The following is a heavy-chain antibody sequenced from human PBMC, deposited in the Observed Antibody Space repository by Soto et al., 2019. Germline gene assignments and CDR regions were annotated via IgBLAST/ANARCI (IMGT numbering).Heavy chain of an antibody. D-gene: IGHD6-19*01. Sequence: GSLRLSCAASGFTFSSYAMHWVRQAPGKGLEWVAVISYDGSNKYYADSVKGRFTISRDNSKNTLYLQMNSLRAEDTVVYYCARGRPSSSSGWLVPLQHWGQGTLVTVSS. CDR1: GFTFSSYA. CDR2: ISYDGSNK. J-gene: IGHJ1*01. V-gene: IGHV3-30-3*01. CDR3: ARGRPSSSSGWLVPLQH.